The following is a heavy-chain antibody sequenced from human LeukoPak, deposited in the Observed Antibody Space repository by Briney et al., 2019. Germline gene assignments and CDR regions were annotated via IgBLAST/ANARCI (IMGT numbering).Heavy chain of an antibody. J-gene: IGHJ4*02. D-gene: IGHD5-24*01. V-gene: IGHV1-2*02. CDR1: GYTFTGYY. Sequence: ASVKVSCKASGYTFTGYYMHWVRQAPGQGLEWMGWINPNSGGTNYAQKFQDRVTMTRDTSISPAYMELSRLRSDDTAVYYCARDRGGRWLQWVGDDYWGQGTLVTVSS. CDR3: ARDRGGRWLQWVGDDY. CDR2: INPNSGGT.